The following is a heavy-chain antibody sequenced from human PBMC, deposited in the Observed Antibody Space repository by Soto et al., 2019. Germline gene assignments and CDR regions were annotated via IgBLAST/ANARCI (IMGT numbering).Heavy chain of an antibody. J-gene: IGHJ6*02. V-gene: IGHV5-10-1*01. CDR1: GYSFTSYW. CDR2: IDPSDSYT. D-gene: IGHD5-18*01. Sequence: GESLKISCKGSGYSFTSYWIDWVRQMPGKGLEWMGRIDPSDSYTNYSPSSQGHVTISADKSISTAYLQWSSLKASDTAMYYCARTSKQSRGYSYGHGGMDVWGQGTTVTVSS. CDR3: ARTSKQSRGYSYGHGGMDV.